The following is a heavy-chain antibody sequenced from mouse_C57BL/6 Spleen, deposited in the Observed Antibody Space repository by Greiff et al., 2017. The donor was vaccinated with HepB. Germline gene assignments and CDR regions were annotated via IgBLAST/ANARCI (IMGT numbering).Heavy chain of an antibody. J-gene: IGHJ1*03. V-gene: IGHV1-55*01. D-gene: IGHD2-4*01. CDR3: ARRDYDYADPYFDV. CDR2: IYPGSGST. Sequence: VKLQQSGAELVKPGASVKMSCKASGYTFTSYWITWVKQRPGQGLEWIGDIYPGSGSTNYNEKFKSKATLTVDTSSSTAYMQLSSLTSEDSAVYYCARRDYDYADPYFDVWGTGTTVTVSS. CDR1: GYTFTSYW.